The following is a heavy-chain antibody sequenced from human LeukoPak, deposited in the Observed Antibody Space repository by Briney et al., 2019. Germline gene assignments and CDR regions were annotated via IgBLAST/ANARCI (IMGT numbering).Heavy chain of an antibody. CDR2: IFYSGST. Sequence: SETLSLTCTVSGGSITSYYWSWIRQPPGKGLEWIVYIFYSGSTNYNPSLKSRVTISVDTSKSQFSLNLSSVTAADTAMYYCARHGRNSGAPNYWGQGTLVTVSS. D-gene: IGHD6-19*01. CDR1: GGSITSYY. CDR3: ARHGRNSGAPNY. J-gene: IGHJ4*02. V-gene: IGHV4-59*08.